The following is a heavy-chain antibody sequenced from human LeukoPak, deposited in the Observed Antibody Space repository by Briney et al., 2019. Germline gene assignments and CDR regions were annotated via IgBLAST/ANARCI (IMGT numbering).Heavy chain of an antibody. CDR3: ARDTTNWNPPDY. V-gene: IGHV3-23*01. Sequence: PGGSLRLSCAASGFTFSSYSMSWVRQAPGKGLEWVSGISDSGGRTCYADSVKGRFTISRDNSKNTVYLQMNSLRADDTAVYYCARDTTNWNPPDYWGQGTLVTVSS. CDR1: GFTFSSYS. D-gene: IGHD1-1*01. J-gene: IGHJ4*02. CDR2: ISDSGGRT.